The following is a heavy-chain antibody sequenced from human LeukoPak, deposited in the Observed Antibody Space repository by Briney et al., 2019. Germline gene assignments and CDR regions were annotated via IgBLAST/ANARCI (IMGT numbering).Heavy chain of an antibody. V-gene: IGHV4-38-2*02. J-gene: IGHJ6*04. CDR2: IYHSGST. D-gene: IGHD3-9*01. CDR3: ARDTYDILTGYYLYYYYGMDV. Sequence: PSETLSLTCAVSGYSISGGYYWGWIRQPPGKGLEWIGSIYHSGSTYYNPSLKSRVTISVDTSKNQFSLKLSSVTAADTAVYYCARDTYDILTGYYLYYYYGMDVWGKGTTVTVSS. CDR1: GYSISGGYY.